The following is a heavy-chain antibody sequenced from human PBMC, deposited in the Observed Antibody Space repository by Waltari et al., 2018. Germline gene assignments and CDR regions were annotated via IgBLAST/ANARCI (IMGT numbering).Heavy chain of an antibody. CDR2: INHSGST. D-gene: IGHD3-10*01. CDR3: ALSRSGSYDY. V-gene: IGHV4-34*01. CDR1: GGSFSGYY. J-gene: IGHJ4*02. Sequence: QVQLQQWGAGLLKPSETLSLTCAVYGGSFSGYYWSWIRQLPGKGLEWIGEINHSGSTNYNPSLKSRVTISVDTSKNQFSLKLSSVTAADTAVYYCALSRSGSYDYWGQGTLVIVSS.